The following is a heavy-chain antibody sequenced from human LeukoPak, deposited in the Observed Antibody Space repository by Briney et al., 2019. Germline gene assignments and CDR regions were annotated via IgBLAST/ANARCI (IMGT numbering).Heavy chain of an antibody. J-gene: IGHJ5*02. D-gene: IGHD6-13*01. Sequence: ASVKVSCTASGYTFTSYGISWVRQAPGQGLEWMGWISAYNGNTNYAQKLQGRVTMTTDTSTSTAYMELRSLRSDDTAVYYCARDRGGYSSNWFDPWGQGTLVTVSS. V-gene: IGHV1-18*01. CDR2: ISAYNGNT. CDR3: ARDRGGYSSNWFDP. CDR1: GYTFTSYG.